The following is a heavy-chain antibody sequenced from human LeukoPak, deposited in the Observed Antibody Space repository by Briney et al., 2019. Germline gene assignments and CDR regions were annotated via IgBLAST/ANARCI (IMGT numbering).Heavy chain of an antibody. Sequence: SQTLSLTCTVSGGSISSGGYYWSRIRQHPGKGLEWIGYIYYSASTYYNPSLKSRVTISVDTSKNQFSLKLSSVTAADTAVYYCARDRNYGSGSPPHNWFDPWGQGTLVTVSS. J-gene: IGHJ5*02. V-gene: IGHV4-31*03. CDR3: ARDRNYGSGSPPHNWFDP. CDR1: GGSISSGGYY. D-gene: IGHD3-10*01. CDR2: IYYSAST.